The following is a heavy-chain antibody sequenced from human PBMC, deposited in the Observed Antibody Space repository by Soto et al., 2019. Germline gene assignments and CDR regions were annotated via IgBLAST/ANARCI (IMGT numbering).Heavy chain of an antibody. CDR3: ARGVTVFGLVSRFWFDP. CDR1: GDSISSGYYS. J-gene: IGHJ5*02. CDR2: IYNSGIT. V-gene: IGHV4-30-4*01. D-gene: IGHD3-3*01. Sequence: SWSLSLRSTASGDSISSGYYSWCWNHQSPGKGLEWIGHIYNSGITYYNPSLKSRVVISIDTSRNQFSLRLNSLTAADRAVYFCARGVTVFGLVSRFWFDPWGQGTVVTVSS.